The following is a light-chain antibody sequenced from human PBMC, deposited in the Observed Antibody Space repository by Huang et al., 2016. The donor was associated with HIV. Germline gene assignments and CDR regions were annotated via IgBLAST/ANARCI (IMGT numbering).Light chain of an antibody. Sequence: EIVMTQSPVTLSVSPGERATLSCRASQSISNNLAWYQQKPGLAPRLLVYSAYNWVTGNPARFRCSGSWTEVTLTISSLQSEDFAIYYCQQYQDWPPEALTFGGGTKVE. J-gene: IGKJ4*01. V-gene: IGKV3-15*01. CDR2: SAY. CDR3: QQYQDWPPEALT. CDR1: QSISNN.